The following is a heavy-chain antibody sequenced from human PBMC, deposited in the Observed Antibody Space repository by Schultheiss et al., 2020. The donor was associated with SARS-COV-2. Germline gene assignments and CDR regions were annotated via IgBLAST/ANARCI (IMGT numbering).Heavy chain of an antibody. CDR3: TTVGPYSSGWYGNY. D-gene: IGHD6-19*01. Sequence: GGSLRLSCTASGFTFGDYAMSWVRQAPGKGLEWVGFIRSKAYGGTTEYAASVKGRFTISRDDSKNTLYLQMNSLKTEDTAVYYCTTVGPYSSGWYGNYWGQGTLVTVSS. CDR2: IRSKAYGGTT. CDR1: GFTFGDYA. V-gene: IGHV3-49*04. J-gene: IGHJ4*02.